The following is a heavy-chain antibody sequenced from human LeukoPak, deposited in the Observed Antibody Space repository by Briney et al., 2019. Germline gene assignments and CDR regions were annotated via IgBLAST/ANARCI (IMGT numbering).Heavy chain of an antibody. CDR1: GFSLSNYV. D-gene: IGHD6-13*01. CDR2: IYSGGST. CDR3: ARDPSSWYEDYYYYGMDV. J-gene: IGHJ6*02. V-gene: IGHV3-66*01. Sequence: GGSLRLSCAASGFSLSNYVMTWVRQAPGKGLEWVSVIYSGGSTYYADSVKGRFTISRDNSKNTLYLQMNSLRAEDTAVYYCARDPSSWYEDYYYYGMDVWGQGTTVTVSS.